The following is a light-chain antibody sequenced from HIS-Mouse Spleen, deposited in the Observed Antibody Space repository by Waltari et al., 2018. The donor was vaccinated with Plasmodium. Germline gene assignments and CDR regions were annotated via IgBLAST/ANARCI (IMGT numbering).Light chain of an antibody. J-gene: IGLJ2*01. CDR3: CSYAGSSTFEV. Sequence: QSALTQPASVSGSPGQSITISCTGTSSDVGSYNLVSWYQQHPGKAPKLMIYEGSKRPLGVSNRFPGSKSGNTASLTISGLQAEDEADYYCCSYAGSSTFEVFGGGTKLTVL. V-gene: IGLV2-23*03. CDR1: SSDVGSYNL. CDR2: EGS.